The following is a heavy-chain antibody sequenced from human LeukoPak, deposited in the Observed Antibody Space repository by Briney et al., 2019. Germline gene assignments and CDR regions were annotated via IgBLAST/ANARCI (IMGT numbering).Heavy chain of an antibody. D-gene: IGHD4-17*01. V-gene: IGHV3-33*06. Sequence: GRSLRLSCAASGFTFSSYGMHWVRQAPGKGLEWVAVIWYDGSNKYYADSVKGRFTISRDNSKNTLYLQMNSLRAEDTAVYYCAKGSVTSTGSYYYYYYGMDVWGQGTTVTVSS. CDR1: GFTFSSYG. CDR2: IWYDGSNK. CDR3: AKGSVTSTGSYYYYYYGMDV. J-gene: IGHJ6*02.